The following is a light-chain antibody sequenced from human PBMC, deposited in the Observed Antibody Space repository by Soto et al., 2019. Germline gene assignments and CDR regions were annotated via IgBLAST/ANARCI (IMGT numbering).Light chain of an antibody. CDR2: DAS. CDR3: QRRSNWPSLT. V-gene: IGKV3D-20*02. J-gene: IGKJ4*01. CDR1: QSVSSSY. Sequence: EIVLTQSPGTLSLSPGERATLSCRASQSVSSSYLAWYQQKPGLAPRLLIYDASNRVTGIPARFSGSGSGTDFTLTISSLEPEDFAVYYCQRRSNWPSLTFGGGTKVDIK.